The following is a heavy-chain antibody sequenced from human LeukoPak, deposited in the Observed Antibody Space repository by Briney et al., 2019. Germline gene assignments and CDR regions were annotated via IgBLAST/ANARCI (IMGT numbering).Heavy chain of an antibody. D-gene: IGHD4-17*01. Sequence: SETLSLTCTVSGRSISSYYWSWIRQPPGKGLEWIGYIYYSGSTNYNPSLKSRVTISVDTSKNQFSLKLSSVTAADTAVYYCARVTVTTALDYWGQGTLVTVSS. V-gene: IGHV4-59*01. J-gene: IGHJ4*02. CDR3: ARVTVTTALDY. CDR1: GRSISSYY. CDR2: IYYSGST.